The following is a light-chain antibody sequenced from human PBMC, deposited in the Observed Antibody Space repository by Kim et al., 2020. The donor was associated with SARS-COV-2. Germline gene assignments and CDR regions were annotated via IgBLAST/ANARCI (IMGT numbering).Light chain of an antibody. Sequence: SSELTQDPAVSVALGQTVRITCQGDSLRSYYASWYQQKPGQAPVLVIFGKNNRPSGIPDRFSGSSSGNTASLTITGPQAEDEADYYCSSRDSSGNHVLFGGGTPDRP. V-gene: IGLV3-19*01. CDR3: SSRDSSGNHVL. CDR1: SLRSYY. J-gene: IGLJ2*01. CDR2: GKN.